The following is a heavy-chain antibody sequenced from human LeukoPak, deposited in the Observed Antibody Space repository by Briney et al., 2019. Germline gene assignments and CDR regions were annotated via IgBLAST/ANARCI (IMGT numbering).Heavy chain of an antibody. J-gene: IGHJ6*02. Sequence: SETLSLTRTVSGGSINSYYWSWIRQPPGKGLEWIGYIYYSGSTYNPSLKSRVTISIDTSKNQFSLKLSSVAAADTAVYYCARHSPIHYYYYGMDVWGQGTTVTVSS. CDR2: IYYSGST. D-gene: IGHD2-2*02. V-gene: IGHV4-59*08. CDR1: GGSINSYY. CDR3: ARHSPIHYYYYGMDV.